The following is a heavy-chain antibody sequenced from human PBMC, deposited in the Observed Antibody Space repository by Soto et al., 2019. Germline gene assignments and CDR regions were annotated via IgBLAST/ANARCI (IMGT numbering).Heavy chain of an antibody. CDR2: ISYDGSNK. D-gene: IGHD3-9*01. CDR3: AKDRYKPLRYFDWSRSFGMDV. Sequence: LRLSCAASGFTFSSYGMHWVRQAPGKGLEWVAVISYDGSNKYYADSVKGRFTISRDNSKNTLYLQMNSLRAEDTAVYYCAKDRYKPLRYFDWSRSFGMDVWGQGTTVTVSS. V-gene: IGHV3-30*18. CDR1: GFTFSSYG. J-gene: IGHJ6*02.